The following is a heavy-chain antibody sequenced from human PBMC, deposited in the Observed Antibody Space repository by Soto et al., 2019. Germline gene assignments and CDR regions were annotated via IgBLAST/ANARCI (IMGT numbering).Heavy chain of an antibody. CDR1: GYSFTSYW. CDR2: IFPADSDT. J-gene: IGHJ3*02. Sequence: EVQLVQSGAEVKKPGESLKISCKASGYSFTSYWIGWVRQMPGKGLEWMGTIFPADSDTRYSPSCQGQVTISVDMSINTAYLQWTSLQASDSATYYCARLLRGYYEDDAFDIWGHGTMVTVSS. CDR3: ARLLRGYYEDDAFDI. V-gene: IGHV5-51*01. D-gene: IGHD3-3*01.